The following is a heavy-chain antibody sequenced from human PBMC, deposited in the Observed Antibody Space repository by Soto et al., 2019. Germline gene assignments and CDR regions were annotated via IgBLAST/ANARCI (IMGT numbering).Heavy chain of an antibody. CDR2: ISYDGNNK. J-gene: IGHJ6*02. V-gene: IGHV3-30-3*01. CDR3: ARAGCDGGRCYTLVGLRYGMDV. Sequence: QVQLVESGGGVVQPGRSLRLSCAASGFTFSSYAMLWVRQAPGKGLEWVAVISYDGNNKYYADSVKGRFTISRDNSKNTLYLQINSLRAEDTAVYYCARAGCDGGRCYTLVGLRYGMDVWGQGTTVTVSS. D-gene: IGHD2-15*01. CDR1: GFTFSSYA.